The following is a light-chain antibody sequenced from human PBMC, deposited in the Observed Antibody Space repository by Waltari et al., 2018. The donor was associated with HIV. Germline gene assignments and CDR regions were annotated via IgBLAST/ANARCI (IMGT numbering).Light chain of an antibody. Sequence: QSVLTQPPSASGTPGQRVTNSCSGSSSNIGKNSVHWYQQLPGAAPKVLIYINSQRPSGVPDRFSGSKSGTSAALAISGLHSEDEADYYCEAWDDTLNGFVFGTGTRVTVL. J-gene: IGLJ1*01. V-gene: IGLV1-44*01. CDR3: EAWDDTLNGFV. CDR1: SSNIGKNS. CDR2: INS.